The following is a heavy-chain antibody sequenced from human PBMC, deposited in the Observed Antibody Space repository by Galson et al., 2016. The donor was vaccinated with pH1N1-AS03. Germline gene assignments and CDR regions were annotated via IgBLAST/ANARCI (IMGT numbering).Heavy chain of an antibody. CDR1: GGNLNNYA. V-gene: IGHV1-69*06. D-gene: IGHD3-10*01. J-gene: IGHJ4*02. Sequence: SVKVSCKASGGNLNNYAINWVRQAPGQGLEWMGGISPIFGSANHAQKFQGRVTITADIFTNTAYMELSSLRSEDTAVYYCARGLTYHFGSGSVFWGQGTLVTVSS. CDR3: ARGLTYHFGSGSVF. CDR2: ISPIFGSA.